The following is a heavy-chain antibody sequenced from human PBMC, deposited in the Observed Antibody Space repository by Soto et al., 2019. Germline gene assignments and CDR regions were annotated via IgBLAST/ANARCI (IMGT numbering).Heavy chain of an antibody. V-gene: IGHV3-33*01. Sequence: QVQLVESGGGVVQPGRSLRLSCAASGFTFSSYGMHWVRQAPGKGLEWVAVIWYDGSNKYYADSVKGRFTISRDNSKNTLYLQMNSLRAEDTAVYYCAREPKDHENYYGMDVWGQGTTVTVSS. J-gene: IGHJ6*02. CDR1: GFTFSSYG. CDR3: AREPKDHENYYGMDV. CDR2: IWYDGSNK.